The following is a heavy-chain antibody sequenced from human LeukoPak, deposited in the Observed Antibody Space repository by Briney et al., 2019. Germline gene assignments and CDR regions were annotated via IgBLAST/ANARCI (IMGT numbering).Heavy chain of an antibody. V-gene: IGHV7-4-1*02. CDR3: ARGTTDFDY. D-gene: IGHD1/OR15-1a*01. CDR1: GYTFTTYN. Sequence: ASVRVSCKTSGYTFTTYNIAWVRQAPGQGLEWMGWINTNTGNPTYAQGFTGRFVFSLDTSVSTAYLQISSLKAEDTAVYYCARGTTDFDYWGQGTLVTVSS. CDR2: INTNTGNP. J-gene: IGHJ4*02.